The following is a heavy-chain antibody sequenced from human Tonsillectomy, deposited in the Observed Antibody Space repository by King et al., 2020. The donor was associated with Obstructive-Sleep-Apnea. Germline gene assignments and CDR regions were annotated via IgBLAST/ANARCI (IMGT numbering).Heavy chain of an antibody. V-gene: IGHV3-11*06. Sequence: VQLVESGGGLVKPGGSLRLSCAASGFTFSDYYMSWIRQAPGKGLEWVSYISSSSSYTNYADSVKGRFTISRDNAKNSLYLQMNSLRAEDTAVYYCARYLGSSSWPATYYYYYGMDVWGQGTTVTVSS. D-gene: IGHD6-13*01. J-gene: IGHJ6*02. CDR3: ARYLGSSSWPATYYYYYGMDV. CDR1: GFTFSDYY. CDR2: ISSSSSYT.